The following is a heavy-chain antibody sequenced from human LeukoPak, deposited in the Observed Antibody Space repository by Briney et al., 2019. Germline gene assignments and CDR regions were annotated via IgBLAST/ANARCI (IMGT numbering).Heavy chain of an antibody. Sequence: GESLKISCKGPRHSFHSQWIGWVRQMPGKGLEWMGIIHPGNSDTRYNPSFEGQVTISADKSISSAYLQWRSLKASDTAMYYCARWGTVTRFVVDYWGQGTLVTVSS. CDR3: ARWGTVTRFVVDY. CDR2: IHPGNSDT. J-gene: IGHJ4*02. D-gene: IGHD4-17*01. V-gene: IGHV5-51*01. CDR1: RHSFHSQW.